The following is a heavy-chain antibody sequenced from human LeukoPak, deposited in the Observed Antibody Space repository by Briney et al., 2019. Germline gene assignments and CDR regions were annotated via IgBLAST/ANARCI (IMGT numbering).Heavy chain of an antibody. Sequence: SETLSLTCTVSGGSISSGSYYWSWIRQAPGKGLEWIGSIYNSGSTYYNPSLKSRVTISVDMSKNQFSLKMSSVTAADTAVYYCARAYSSSWYWNWFDPWGQGTLVTVSS. D-gene: IGHD6-13*01. CDR2: IYNSGST. CDR1: GGSISSGSYY. J-gene: IGHJ5*02. CDR3: ARAYSSSWYWNWFDP. V-gene: IGHV4-39*07.